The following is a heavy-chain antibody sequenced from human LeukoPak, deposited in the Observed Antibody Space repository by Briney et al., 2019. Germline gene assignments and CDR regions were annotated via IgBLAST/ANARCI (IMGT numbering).Heavy chain of an antibody. CDR3: ASSSTPLGYDSSLDY. V-gene: IGHV4-59*01. J-gene: IGHJ4*02. CDR1: GGSISSYY. Sequence: SETLSLTCTVSGGSISSYYWSWIRQPPGKGLEWIGYIYYSGSTNYNSSFKSRVTISVDTSKNQFSLKLSSVTAADTAVYYCASSSTPLGYDSSLDYWGQGTLVIVSS. D-gene: IGHD3-22*01. CDR2: IYYSGST.